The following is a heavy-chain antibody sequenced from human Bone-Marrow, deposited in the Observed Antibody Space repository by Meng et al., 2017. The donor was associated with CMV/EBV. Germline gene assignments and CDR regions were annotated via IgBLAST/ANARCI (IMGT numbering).Heavy chain of an antibody. V-gene: IGHV3-23*01. CDR2: ISSSGGST. J-gene: IGHJ4*02. CDR1: GFTFISYA. CDR3: AKRVSVAGAGGYFDY. Sequence: SGFTFISYAMSWVRQAPGKGLEWVSAISSSGGSTYYADSVKGRFTISRDNSKNTLYLQMNSLRAEDTAVYYCAKRVSVAGAGGYFDYWGQGTLVTVSS. D-gene: IGHD6-19*01.